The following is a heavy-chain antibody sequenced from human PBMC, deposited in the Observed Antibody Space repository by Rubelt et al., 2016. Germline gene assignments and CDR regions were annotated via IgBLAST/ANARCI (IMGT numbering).Heavy chain of an antibody. J-gene: IGHJ4*02. V-gene: IGHV4-34*01. Sequence: QVQLQQWGAGLLKPSETLSLTCAVYGGSFSGYYWSWIRQPPGKGLEWIGEINHSGSTNYNPSLKSRGTISVDPSKNQFSLELSFVTAADTAVYYCASSRAGSGSRSGYYFDYWGQGTLVTVSS. CDR1: GGSFSGYY. CDR2: INHSGST. CDR3: ASSRAGSGSRSGYYFDY. D-gene: IGHD3-3*01.